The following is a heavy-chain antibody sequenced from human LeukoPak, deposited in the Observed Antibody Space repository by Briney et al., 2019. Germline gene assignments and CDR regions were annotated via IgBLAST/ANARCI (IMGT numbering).Heavy chain of an antibody. Sequence: PGGSLRLSCAASGFTFSSYSMNWVRQAPGKGLEWVSSISSSSSYIYYADSVKGRFTISRDNAKNSLYLQMNSLRAEDTAVYYCARTPAAMATYYYHMDVWGKGTTVTVSS. V-gene: IGHV3-21*01. CDR1: GFTFSSYS. CDR3: ARTPAAMATYYYHMDV. D-gene: IGHD5-18*01. J-gene: IGHJ6*03. CDR2: ISSSSSYI.